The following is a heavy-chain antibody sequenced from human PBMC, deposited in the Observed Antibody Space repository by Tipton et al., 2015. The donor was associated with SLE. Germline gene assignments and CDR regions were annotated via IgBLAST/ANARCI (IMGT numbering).Heavy chain of an antibody. J-gene: IGHJ5*02. Sequence: SLRLSCAASGFTFNNYWMTWVRQAPGKGLEWVANIKQDGGEKKYVDSVKGRFTISRDNAKNSLYLQMNSLRVEDTAVYYCARDRSIFGVVIIPGWFDPWGQGTLVTVSS. CDR2: IKQDGGEK. V-gene: IGHV3-7*01. CDR1: GFTFNNYW. D-gene: IGHD3-3*01. CDR3: ARDRSIFGVVIIPGWFDP.